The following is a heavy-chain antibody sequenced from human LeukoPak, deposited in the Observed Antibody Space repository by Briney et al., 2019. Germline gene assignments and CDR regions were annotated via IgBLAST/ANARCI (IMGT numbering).Heavy chain of an antibody. V-gene: IGHV3-11*03. CDR2: ISTSSSYT. CDR1: GFTFSDYY. J-gene: IGHJ6*02. Sequence: SGGSLRLSCAASGFTFSDYYMSWVRQAPGKWLDWVSYISTSSSYTNYADSVKGRFTISRDNSKNSLYLQMNSLRAEDTAVYNCARRYCISTSCLDYNYYGMDVWGQGTTVTVSS. CDR3: ARRYCISTSCLDYNYYGMDV. D-gene: IGHD2-2*01.